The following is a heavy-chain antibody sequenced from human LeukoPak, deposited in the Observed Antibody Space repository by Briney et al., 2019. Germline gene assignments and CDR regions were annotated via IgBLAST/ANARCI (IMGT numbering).Heavy chain of an antibody. CDR3: ARASGPQLAYYFDY. CDR1: GYTFTGYY. V-gene: IGHV1-2*02. J-gene: IGHJ4*02. Sequence: WASVTVSCTASGYTFTGYYMHWVRQAPGQGLEWMGWINPNSGGTNYAQKFQGRVTMTRDTSISTAYMELSRLRSDDTAVYYCARASGPQLAYYFDYWGQGTLVTVSS. D-gene: IGHD2-2*01. CDR2: INPNSGGT.